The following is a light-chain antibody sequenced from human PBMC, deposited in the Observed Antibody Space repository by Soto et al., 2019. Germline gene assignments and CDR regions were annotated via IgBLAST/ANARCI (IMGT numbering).Light chain of an antibody. Sequence: ENVLTQSPGTLSLSPGESATRSCRASQIVYNGYLAWYQQKPGQPPRLLIFGASTRASGVPDRFSGSESGTDFTLTINRLQPEDFAVYYCQQYVSSPRTFGQGTRVEI. CDR1: QIVYNGY. CDR2: GAS. V-gene: IGKV3-20*01. J-gene: IGKJ1*01. CDR3: QQYVSSPRT.